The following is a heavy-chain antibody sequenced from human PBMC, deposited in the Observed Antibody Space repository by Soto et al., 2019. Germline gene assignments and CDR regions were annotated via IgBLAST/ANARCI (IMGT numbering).Heavy chain of an antibody. J-gene: IGHJ4*02. CDR3: ARDGGSHGPSYFDS. V-gene: IGHV3-33*01. CDR2: IWYDGSNK. CDR1: GSTFSNYA. D-gene: IGHD3-16*01. Sequence: VQLVESGGGVVQPGGSLRLSCAASGSTFSNYAMHWVRQAPGKGPEWVAVIWYDGSNKYYGESVEGRFSISRDNSKNTLYLDINSLRTEDTAVYYCARDGGSHGPSYFDSWGQGSLVIVSS.